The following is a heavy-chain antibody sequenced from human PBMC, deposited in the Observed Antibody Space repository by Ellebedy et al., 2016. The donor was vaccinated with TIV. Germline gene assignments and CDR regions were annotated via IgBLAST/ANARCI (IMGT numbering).Heavy chain of an antibody. J-gene: IGHJ4*02. CDR1: GFTFSSYA. Sequence: GESLKISCAASGFTFSSYAMSWVRQAPGKGLEWVSSISGTGGRTDYADSVKGRFTISRDNSNNSLYLQMKSLRAEDTAVYYCAKGSQWLGRTCFDYWGQGTLVTVSS. V-gene: IGHV3-23*01. CDR2: ISGTGGRT. D-gene: IGHD6-19*01. CDR3: AKGSQWLGRTCFDY.